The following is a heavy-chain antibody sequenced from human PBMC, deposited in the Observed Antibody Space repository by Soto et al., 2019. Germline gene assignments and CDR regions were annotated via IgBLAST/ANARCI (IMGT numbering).Heavy chain of an antibody. V-gene: IGHV1-69*01. CDR2: IISIFGTA. D-gene: IGHD5-12*01. CDR3: ARELQVAALYYGMDV. Sequence: QVQLVQSGAEVKKPGSSVKVSCKASGGTFSSYAISWVRQAPGQGLEWMGGIISIFGTAHYAQKFQGRVTINADESTSTAYMELSSQRSEDTAVYYCARELQVAALYYGMDVCGHGTTVTVSS. J-gene: IGHJ6*02. CDR1: GGTFSSYA.